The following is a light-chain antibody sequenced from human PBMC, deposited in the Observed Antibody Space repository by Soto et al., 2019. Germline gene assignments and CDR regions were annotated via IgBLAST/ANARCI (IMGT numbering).Light chain of an antibody. CDR3: QQYGSSPWT. Sequence: IVMTQSPATLSVSPGERATLSCRASQSVIRNLAWYQQKPGQSPRLLIYGASTRATGIPDRFSGSGSGTDFTLIISRLEPEDFAVYYCQQYGSSPWTFGQGTKVDIK. CDR1: QSVIRN. V-gene: IGKV3-20*01. J-gene: IGKJ1*01. CDR2: GAS.